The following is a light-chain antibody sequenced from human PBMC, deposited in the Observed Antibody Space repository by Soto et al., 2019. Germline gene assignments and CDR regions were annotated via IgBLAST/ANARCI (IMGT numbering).Light chain of an antibody. CDR3: HQYGAAPLT. Sequence: IVLTQSPGTLSLSPGEGATLSCRASRTVNSKFLAWYQEKPGQVPRLLIYDAFKRATGVPDRFSGSGSGADFILNISRLEPEDSAVYYCHQYGAAPLTFGPGTKVDI. CDR1: RTVNSKF. J-gene: IGKJ3*01. V-gene: IGKV3-20*01. CDR2: DAF.